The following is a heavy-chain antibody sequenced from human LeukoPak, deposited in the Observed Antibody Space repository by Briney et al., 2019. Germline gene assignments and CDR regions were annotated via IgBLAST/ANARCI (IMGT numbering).Heavy chain of an antibody. CDR3: AKARGYCSGDTCYYFDY. V-gene: IGHV3-23*01. CDR2: MSGSGGSI. J-gene: IGHJ4*02. CDR1: GIXFSSYA. D-gene: IGHD2-15*01. Sequence: GGSLRLSCAASGIXFSSYAISWVRQAPGKGLEWVSGMSGSGGSIHYADSVKGRFTISRDNSKNTLYLQMNSLRAEDTAVYYCAKARGYCSGDTCYYFDYWGQGTLVTVSS.